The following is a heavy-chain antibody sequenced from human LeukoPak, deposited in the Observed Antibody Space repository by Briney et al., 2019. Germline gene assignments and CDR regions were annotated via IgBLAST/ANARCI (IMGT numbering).Heavy chain of an antibody. CDR2: IKQDGSEK. CDR1: GFTFSSYW. CDR3: ARDSTYYDYVWGSYRSDAFDI. Sequence: GGSLRLSCAASGFTFSSYWMSWVRQAPGKGLEWVANIKQDGSEKYYVDSVKGRFTISRDNAKNSLYLQMNSLRAEDTAVYYCARDSTYYDYVWGSYRSDAFDIWGQGTMVTVSS. D-gene: IGHD3-16*02. J-gene: IGHJ3*02. V-gene: IGHV3-7*01.